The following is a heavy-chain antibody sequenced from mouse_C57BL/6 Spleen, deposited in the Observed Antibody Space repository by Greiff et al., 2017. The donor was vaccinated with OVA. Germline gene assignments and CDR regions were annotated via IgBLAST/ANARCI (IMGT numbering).Heavy chain of an antibody. CDR1: GYTFTSYW. J-gene: IGHJ2*01. Sequence: QVQLQQPGAELVMPGASVKLSCKASGYTFTSYWMHWVKQRPGQGLEWIGEIDPSDSYTNYNQKFKGKSTLTVDKSSSTAYMQLSSLTSEDSAVYYCARYYYDYKGYFDYWGKGTTLTVSS. D-gene: IGHD2-4*01. CDR2: IDPSDSYT. V-gene: IGHV1-69*01. CDR3: ARYYYDYKGYFDY.